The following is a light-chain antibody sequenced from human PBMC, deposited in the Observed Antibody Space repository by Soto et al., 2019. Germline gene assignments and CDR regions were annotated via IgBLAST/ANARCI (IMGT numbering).Light chain of an antibody. V-gene: IGKV1-9*01. CDR3: QQLNSYPLT. Sequence: IQLTQSPSSLSASVGDRVTITCRASQSISSYLNWYQQKPGKAPKLLIYAASTLQSGVPSRFSGSGSGTDFTLTISSLQPEDFATYYCQQLNSYPLTFGGGTKVDIK. CDR2: AAS. CDR1: QSISSY. J-gene: IGKJ4*01.